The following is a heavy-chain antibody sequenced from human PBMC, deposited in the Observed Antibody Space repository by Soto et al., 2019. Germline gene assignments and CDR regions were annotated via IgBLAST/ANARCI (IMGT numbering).Heavy chain of an antibody. CDR3: ARDGALAARDYYYGMDV. Sequence: SVKVSCKASGGTFSSYAISWVRQAPGQGLEWMGGIIPIFGTANYAQKFQGRVTITADESTSTAYMELSSLRSEDTAVYYCARDGALAARDYYYGMDVWGQGTTVTVSS. CDR2: IIPIFGTA. CDR1: GGTFSSYA. D-gene: IGHD6-6*01. J-gene: IGHJ6*02. V-gene: IGHV1-69*13.